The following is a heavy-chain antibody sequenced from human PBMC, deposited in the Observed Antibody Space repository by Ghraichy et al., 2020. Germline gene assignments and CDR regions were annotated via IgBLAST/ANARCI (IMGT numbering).Heavy chain of an antibody. CDR3: ARPGEPDSSGYYTYYFDY. CDR2: ISAYNGNT. CDR1: GYTFTSYG. D-gene: IGHD3-22*01. V-gene: IGHV1-18*04. J-gene: IGHJ4*02. Sequence: ASVKVSCKASGYTFTSYGISWVRQAPGQGLEWMGWISAYNGNTNYAQKLQGRVTMTTDTSTSTAYMELRSLRSDDTAVYYCARPGEPDSSGYYTYYFDYWGQGTLVTVSS.